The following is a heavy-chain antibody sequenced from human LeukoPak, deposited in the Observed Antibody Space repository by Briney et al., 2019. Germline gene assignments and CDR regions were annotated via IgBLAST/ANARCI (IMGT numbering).Heavy chain of an antibody. CDR3: ARGGQYDTLTADY. CDR2: ISSTSSYM. D-gene: IGHD3-9*01. V-gene: IGHV3-21*01. Sequence: GGSLRLSCAASGFTFSDYSMNWVRQAPGKGLEWVPSISSTSSYMYYADSVKGRFTISRDNAKNSLYLQMNSLRAEDTAVYYCARGGQYDTLTADYWGQGTLVTVSS. J-gene: IGHJ4*02. CDR1: GFTFSDYS.